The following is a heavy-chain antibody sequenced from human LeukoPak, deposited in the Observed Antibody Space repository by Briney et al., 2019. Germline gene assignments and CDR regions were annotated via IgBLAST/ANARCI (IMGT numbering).Heavy chain of an antibody. CDR3: AKEGSSSYDHYYYYGMDV. Sequence: GGSLRLSCAASGFTFDDYAMHWVRQAPGKGLEWVSGISWNSGSIGYADSVKGRFTISRDNAKNSLYLQMNSLRAEDTALYYCAKEGSSSYDHYYYYGMDVWGQGTTVTVSS. J-gene: IGHJ6*02. CDR1: GFTFDDYA. CDR2: ISWNSGSI. V-gene: IGHV3-9*01. D-gene: IGHD6-13*01.